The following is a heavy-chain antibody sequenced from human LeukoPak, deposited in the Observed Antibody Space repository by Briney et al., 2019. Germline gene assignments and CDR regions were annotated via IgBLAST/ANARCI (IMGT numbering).Heavy chain of an antibody. CDR2: IYSGGST. J-gene: IGHJ5*02. Sequence: GGSLRLSCTASEFSVGSNYMTWVRQAPGKGLEWVSLIYSGGSTYYADSVKGRFTISRDNSKNTLYLQMNSLRAEDTAVYYCARDLGQYYDTSDNWFDPWGQGTLVTVSS. CDR3: ARDLGQYYDTSDNWFDP. D-gene: IGHD3-22*01. V-gene: IGHV3-66*01. CDR1: EFSVGSNY.